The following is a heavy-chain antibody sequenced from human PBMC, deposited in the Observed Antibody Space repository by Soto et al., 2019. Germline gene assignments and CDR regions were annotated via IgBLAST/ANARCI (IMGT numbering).Heavy chain of an antibody. CDR2: IIPIFGTA. V-gene: IGHV1-69*13. D-gene: IGHD1-7*01. Sequence: ASVKVSCKASGGTFSSYAISWVLQAPGQGLEWMGGIIPIFGTANYAQKFQGRVTITADESTSTAYMELSSLRSEDTAVYYCARDEGTIGWFDPWGQGTLVTVYS. J-gene: IGHJ5*02. CDR3: ARDEGTIGWFDP. CDR1: GGTFSSYA.